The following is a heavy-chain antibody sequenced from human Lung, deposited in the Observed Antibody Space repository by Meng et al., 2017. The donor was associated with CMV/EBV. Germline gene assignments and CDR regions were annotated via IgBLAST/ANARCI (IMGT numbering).Heavy chain of an antibody. D-gene: IGHD1-7*01. J-gene: IGHJ5*01. CDR1: GGSFSRSY. Sequence: SXTXXLTXXVYGGSFSRSYWHWIRQPPGMSLEWIGEIDDTGRTKYSPSLNSRVTMLLDTSKKQFALKLSSVTAADTAVYYCARLTGTVYVHWFDSWGQGTLVTVSS. CDR3: ARLTGTVYVHWFDS. CDR2: IDDTGRT. V-gene: IGHV4-34*01.